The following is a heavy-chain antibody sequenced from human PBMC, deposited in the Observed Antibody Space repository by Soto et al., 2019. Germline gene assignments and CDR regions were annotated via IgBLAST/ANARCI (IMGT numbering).Heavy chain of an antibody. CDR1: GYTVTTHH. CDR2: INPNDGGT. Sequence: QVQLVQSGAEVKKPGASVKDSCKASGYTVTTHHVHWVRQAPGQGLEWVGIINPNDGGTLYAQKFQGRVTMTRDTSTSTVYVELSSLASEDTAVYYRARVAYQSLDNWGQGTLVTVSS. V-gene: IGHV1-46*01. CDR3: ARVAYQSLDN. J-gene: IGHJ4*02. D-gene: IGHD3-16*01.